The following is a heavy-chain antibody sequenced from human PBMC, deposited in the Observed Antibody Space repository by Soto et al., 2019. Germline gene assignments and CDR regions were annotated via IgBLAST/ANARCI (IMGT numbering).Heavy chain of an antibody. J-gene: IGHJ6*02. CDR3: AIRLRRNGDYYGMDV. Sequence: PGGSLRLSCAASGFTFSSYAMSWVRQAPGKGLEWVSAISGSGGSTYYADSVKGRFTISRDNSKNTLYLQMNSLRAEDTAVYYCAIRLRRNGDYYGMDVWGQGTTVTVSS. CDR1: GFTFSSYA. V-gene: IGHV3-23*01. CDR2: ISGSGGST. D-gene: IGHD4-17*01.